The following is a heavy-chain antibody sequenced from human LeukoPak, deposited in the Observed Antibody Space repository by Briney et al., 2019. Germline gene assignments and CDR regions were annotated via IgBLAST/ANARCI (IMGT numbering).Heavy chain of an antibody. D-gene: IGHD6-19*01. J-gene: IGHJ4*02. V-gene: IGHV3-53*01. Sequence: GGSLRLSCAVSGLSDSTSYMIGVRQAPGKGLEWVSLIYSAGTTYYADSLKGRFTISRDNSKNTLYLQMNSLRAEDTAVYYCARDKASSGWYGYFDYWGQGTLVTVSS. CDR3: ARDKASSGWYGYFDY. CDR2: IYSAGTT. CDR1: GLSDSTSY.